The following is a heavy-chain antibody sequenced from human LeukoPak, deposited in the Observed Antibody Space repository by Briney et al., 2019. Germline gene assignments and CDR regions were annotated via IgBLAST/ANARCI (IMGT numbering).Heavy chain of an antibody. V-gene: IGHV1-2*02. CDR2: ISPSNGAT. Sequence: ASVRVSCKASGSMFAGHYRHWMRQAPGQGLEWMGWISPSNGATKYAQNFQGRVTMTRDTSISTAYMELSDLRSDDTAVYYCAVSVQAAAIPAFDNWGQGTLVTVSS. CDR1: GSMFAGHY. D-gene: IGHD6-25*01. J-gene: IGHJ4*02. CDR3: AVSVQAAAIPAFDN.